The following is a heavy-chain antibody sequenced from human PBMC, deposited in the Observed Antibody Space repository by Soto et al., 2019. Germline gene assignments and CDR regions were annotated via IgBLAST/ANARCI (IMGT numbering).Heavy chain of an antibody. J-gene: IGHJ4*02. CDR1: GGSINSHTYY. Sequence: SETLSLTCTVSGGSINSHTYYWSWIRHHPGKGLEWIGNIFHRGTTYYNPSLESRVTLSVDTSKNQFSLRLTSVTAADTAVYFCAAYDYSDFYFDYWGQGALVTVSS. CDR3: AAYDYSDFYFDY. CDR2: IFHRGTT. V-gene: IGHV4-31*03. D-gene: IGHD4-17*01.